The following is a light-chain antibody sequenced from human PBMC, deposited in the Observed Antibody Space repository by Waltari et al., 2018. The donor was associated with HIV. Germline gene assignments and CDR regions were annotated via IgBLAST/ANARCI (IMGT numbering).Light chain of an antibody. CDR2: KDT. V-gene: IGLV3-25*03. J-gene: IGLJ2*01. CDR3: QSADNSGSYSVV. Sequence: SSVLTQPPSVSVSTGQTARITSSGDPLPIHHASRYQQRAGQAPVLLIYKDTERPSGIPQRFSGSSSGTTVTLTISGVQAEDEADYYCQSADNSGSYSVVFGGGTKLSVL. CDR1: PLPIHH.